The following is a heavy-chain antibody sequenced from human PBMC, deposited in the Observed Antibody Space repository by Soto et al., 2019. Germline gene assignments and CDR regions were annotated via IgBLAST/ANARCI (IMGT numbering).Heavy chain of an antibody. D-gene: IGHD3-10*01. J-gene: IGHJ4*02. V-gene: IGHV4-30-2*01. CDR2: ILHTEDT. CDR1: GGSISGGGFS. CDR3: ARLQFGEGFDY. Sequence: PSGTLSLTCAVSGGSISGGGFSWSCIRQPPGQGLEWIGYILHTEDTQYNPTLKSRVSMSVDKSKNLFSPHLTYVTAADMAVYYCARLQFGEGFDYWGQGALVTVSS.